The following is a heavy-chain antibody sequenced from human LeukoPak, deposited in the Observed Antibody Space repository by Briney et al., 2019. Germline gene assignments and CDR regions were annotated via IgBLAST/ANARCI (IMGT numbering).Heavy chain of an antibody. CDR2: ISYDGSNK. V-gene: IGHV3-30*18. Sequence: PGGSLRLSCAASGFTFSTYGMHWVRQAPGKGLEWVAVISYDGSNKYYADSVKGRFTISRDNSKNTLYLQMNSLRAEDTAVYYCAKASISGSYWCYFDYWGQGTLVTVSS. D-gene: IGHD1-26*01. J-gene: IGHJ4*02. CDR1: GFTFSTYG. CDR3: AKASISGSYWCYFDY.